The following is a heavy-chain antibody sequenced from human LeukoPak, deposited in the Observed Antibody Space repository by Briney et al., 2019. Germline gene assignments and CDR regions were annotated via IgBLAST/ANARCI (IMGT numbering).Heavy chain of an antibody. CDR1: GYSFTSYW. D-gene: IGHD2-21*02. CDR2: IYPGDSDT. V-gene: IGHV5-51*01. J-gene: IGHJ6*02. CDR3: ARLAYCGGDCYSPSMDV. Sequence: GESLKISCKGSGYSFTSYWIGRVRQMPGKGLEWMGIIYPGDSDTRYSPSFQGQVTISADKSISTAYLQWSSLKASDTAMYYCARLAYCGGDCYSPSMDVWGQGTTVTVSS.